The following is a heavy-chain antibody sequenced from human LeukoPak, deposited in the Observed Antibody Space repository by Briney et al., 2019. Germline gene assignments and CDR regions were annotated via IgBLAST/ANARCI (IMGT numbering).Heavy chain of an antibody. Sequence: ASVKVSCKASGYTFTGYYMHWVRQAPGQGLEWMGWINPNSGGTNYAQKFQGRVTMTRDTSISTAYMELSRLRSDDTAVYYCARDITVVVPAAHWCDHWGQGTLVTVSS. CDR3: ARDITVVVPAAHWCDH. CDR2: INPNSGGT. J-gene: IGHJ5*02. CDR1: GYTFTGYY. D-gene: IGHD2-2*01. V-gene: IGHV1-2*02.